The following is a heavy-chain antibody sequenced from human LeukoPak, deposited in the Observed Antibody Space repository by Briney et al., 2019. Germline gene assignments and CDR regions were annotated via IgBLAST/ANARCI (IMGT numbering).Heavy chain of an antibody. D-gene: IGHD3-3*01. CDR2: IFWNDDN. CDR1: GFSLSTSGVG. V-gene: IGHV2-5*01. CDR3: SHWSGYYEFFQN. Sequence: SGPTLVNPTQTLTLTCTFSGFSLSTSGVGVGWIRQPPGNALEWLALIFWNDDNRYSPSLKSRLTITKDPPKNQVVLTMTNMDPVDTATYYCSHWSGYYEFFQNWGQGTLVTVSS. J-gene: IGHJ1*01.